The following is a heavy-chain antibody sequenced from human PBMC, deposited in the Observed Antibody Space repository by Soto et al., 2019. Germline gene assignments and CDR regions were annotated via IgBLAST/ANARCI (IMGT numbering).Heavy chain of an antibody. CDR3: ARGRQDIVLMVYATDDAFDI. CDR2: ISGSGGST. V-gene: IGHV3-23*01. CDR1: VFTFSSYA. D-gene: IGHD2-8*01. Sequence: GGSLRLSCAASVFTFSSYAMSWVRQSPGKGLEWVSAISGSGGSTYYEDSVKGRFTISRDNSKNTLYLQMNSLRAEDTAVYYCARGRQDIVLMVYATDDAFDIWDQGTMVTVSS. J-gene: IGHJ3*02.